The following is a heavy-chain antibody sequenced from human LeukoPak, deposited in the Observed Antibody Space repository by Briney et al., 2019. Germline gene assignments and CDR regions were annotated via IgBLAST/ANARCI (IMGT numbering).Heavy chain of an antibody. CDR3: AIREAAAGRDDAFDI. CDR1: GYTFTSYD. CDR2: MNPNSGST. D-gene: IGHD6-13*01. J-gene: IGHJ3*02. Sequence: ASVKVSCKASGYTFTSYDINWVRQATGQGLEWMGWMNPNSGSTGYAQKFQGRVTITRNTSISTAYMELSSLSSEDTAVYYCAIREAAAGRDDAFDIWGQGTMVTVSS. V-gene: IGHV1-8*03.